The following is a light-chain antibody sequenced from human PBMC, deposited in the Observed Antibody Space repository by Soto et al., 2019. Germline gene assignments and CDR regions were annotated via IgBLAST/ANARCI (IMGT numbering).Light chain of an antibody. CDR1: QSVRSSY. CDR2: GAS. CDR3: QQYGTSPRT. V-gene: IGKV3-20*01. J-gene: IGKJ5*01. Sequence: EIVLTQSPGTLSLSPGERATLSCRASQSVRSSYLAWYQQKPGQAPRLLIYGASSRATGIPDRISGSGSGTDFTLTITRLEPEDFAVYYCQQYGTSPRTFGQGTRLEIK.